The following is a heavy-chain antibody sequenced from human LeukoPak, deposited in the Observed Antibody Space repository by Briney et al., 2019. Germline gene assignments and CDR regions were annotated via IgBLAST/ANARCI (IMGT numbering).Heavy chain of an antibody. Sequence: SETLSLTCTVSGGSISSYYWSWIRQPPGKGLEWIGYIYYSGSTNYNPSLKSRVTISVDTSKNQFSLKLSSVTAADTAVYYCARVRGYCSGGSCSRWFDPWGQGTLVTVSS. V-gene: IGHV4-59*01. CDR1: GGSISSYY. CDR2: IYYSGST. D-gene: IGHD2-15*01. J-gene: IGHJ5*02. CDR3: ARVRGYCSGGSCSRWFDP.